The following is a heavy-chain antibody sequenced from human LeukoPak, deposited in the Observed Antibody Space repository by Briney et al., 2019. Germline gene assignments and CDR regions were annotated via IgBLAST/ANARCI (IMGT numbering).Heavy chain of an antibody. J-gene: IGHJ5*02. D-gene: IGHD1-26*01. CDR2: ISTDGSFT. CDR3: ARAPISGSYVGGWFDP. Sequence: GGSLRLSCAASGFTFSNYLMHWVRQTPGKGLVWISRISTDGSFTNYADSVKGRFSISRDNAKNTLYLQMNSLRVEDTAVYYCARAPISGSYVGGWFDPWGQGTLVTVSS. CDR1: GFTFSNYL. V-gene: IGHV3-74*01.